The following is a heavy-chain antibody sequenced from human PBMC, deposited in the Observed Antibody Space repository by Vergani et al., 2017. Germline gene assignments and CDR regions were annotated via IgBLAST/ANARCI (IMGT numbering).Heavy chain of an antibody. CDR1: GGSISSYY. CDR2: IYYSGST. J-gene: IGHJ4*02. V-gene: IGHV4-59*01. CDR3: ARDGYSYGFDY. Sequence: QVQLQESGPGLVKPSETLSLTCTVSGGSISSYYWSWIRQPPGKGLERIGYIYYSGSTNYNPSLKSRVTISVDTSKNQFSLKLSSVTAADTAVYYCARDGYSYGFDYWGQGTLVTVSS. D-gene: IGHD5-18*01.